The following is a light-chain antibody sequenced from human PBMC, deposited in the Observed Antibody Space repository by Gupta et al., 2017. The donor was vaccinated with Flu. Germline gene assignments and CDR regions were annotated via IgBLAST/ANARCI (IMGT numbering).Light chain of an antibody. CDR3: QQYYRYPWT. Sequence: PSSFSASTGDRVTITCRASQGISSNLAWYQQKPGKAPKLLIYAASTLQSGVPSRFSGSGSGTEFTLTISCLQSEDFATYYCQQYYRYPWTFGQGTKVEIK. CDR1: QGISSN. V-gene: IGKV1-8*01. CDR2: AAS. J-gene: IGKJ1*01.